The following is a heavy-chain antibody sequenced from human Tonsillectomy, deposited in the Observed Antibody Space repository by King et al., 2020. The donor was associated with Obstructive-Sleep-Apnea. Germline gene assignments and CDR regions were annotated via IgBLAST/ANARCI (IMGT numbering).Heavy chain of an antibody. J-gene: IGHJ4*02. V-gene: IGHV4-31*03. CDR3: ARTKDTAMVQLPGLFDY. D-gene: IGHD5-18*01. CDR2: IYNTGST. Sequence: VQLQESGPGLEKPSQTLSLTCTVSGGSIISGNYYWSWIRQHPGKGLEWIGYIYNTGSTYYNPSLKSRVTISVDTSKNQFSLKLSSVTAADTAVYYCARTKDTAMVQLPGLFDYWGQGTLVTVSS. CDR1: GGSIISGNYY.